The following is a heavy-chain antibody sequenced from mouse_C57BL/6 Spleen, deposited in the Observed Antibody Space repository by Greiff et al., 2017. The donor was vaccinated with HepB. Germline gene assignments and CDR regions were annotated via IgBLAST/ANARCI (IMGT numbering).Heavy chain of an antibody. CDR2: IYPGSGST. CDR3: ATSFLGRGAMDY. V-gene: IGHV1-55*01. CDR1: GYTFTSYW. D-gene: IGHD4-1*01. Sequence: QVQLQQPGAELVKPGASVKMSCKASGYTFTSYWITWVKQRPGQGLEWIGDIYPGSGSTNYNEKFKSKATLTVDTSSSTAYMQLSSLTSEDSAVYYCATSFLGRGAMDYWGQGTSVTVSS. J-gene: IGHJ4*01.